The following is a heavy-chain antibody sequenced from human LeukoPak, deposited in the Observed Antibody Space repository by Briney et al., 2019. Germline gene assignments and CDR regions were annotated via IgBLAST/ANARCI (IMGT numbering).Heavy chain of an antibody. J-gene: IGHJ5*02. Sequence: ASVKVSCKASGYTFTSYGISWVRQAPGQGLEWMGWISAYNGNTNYAQKLQGRVTMTTDTSTSTAYMELRSLRSDDTAVYYCARGHTALMDYYGSGSRNWFDPWGQGTLVTVSS. CDR1: GYTFTSYG. CDR3: ARGHTALMDYYGSGSRNWFDP. D-gene: IGHD3-10*01. V-gene: IGHV1-18*01. CDR2: ISAYNGNT.